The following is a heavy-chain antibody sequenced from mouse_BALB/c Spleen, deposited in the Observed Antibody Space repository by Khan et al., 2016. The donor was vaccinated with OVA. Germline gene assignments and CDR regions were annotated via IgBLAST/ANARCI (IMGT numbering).Heavy chain of an antibody. Sequence: EVQLQQSGAELVRPGALVNLSCKASGFDIKDYYMHWVKQRPEQGLEWIGWIDPENDNTIYDPKFQGKASITSDTSSNTAYLQLSSLTSEEHAVYYCARDCCSPMFAYWGQGTLVTVSA. CDR2: IDPENDNT. J-gene: IGHJ3*01. V-gene: IGHV14-1*02. CDR3: ARDCCSPMFAY. CDR1: GFDIKDYY.